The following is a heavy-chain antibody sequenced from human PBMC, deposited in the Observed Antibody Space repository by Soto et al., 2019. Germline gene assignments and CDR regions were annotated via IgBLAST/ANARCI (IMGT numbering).Heavy chain of an antibody. CDR3: ARDRQKALVVVAATGGFDY. CDR1: GLTFSSYS. Sequence: GGSLRLSCAVSGLTFSSYSMHWVRQDPDMGLEWVAFISFAGNNKYYADSVKGRFTISRDNSNNMLYLEMNSLRPDDTAVYYCARDRQKALVVVAATGGFDYWGQGTPVTVS. CDR2: ISFAGNNK. V-gene: IGHV3-30*04. J-gene: IGHJ4*02. D-gene: IGHD2-15*01.